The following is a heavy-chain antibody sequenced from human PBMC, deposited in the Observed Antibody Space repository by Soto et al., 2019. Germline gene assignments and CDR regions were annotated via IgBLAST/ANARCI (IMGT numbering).Heavy chain of an antibody. V-gene: IGHV1-2*04. CDR3: ARDYSSTHRAYYYYAMDV. CDR1: GYTFTGYY. D-gene: IGHD6-13*01. Sequence: ASVKVSCKASGYTFTGYYMHWVRQAPGQGLEWMGWINPNSGGTNYAQKFQGWVTMTRDTSISTAYMELSRLRSDDTAVYYCARDYSSTHRAYYYYAMDVWGPGTTVTLSS. J-gene: IGHJ6*01. CDR2: INPNSGGT.